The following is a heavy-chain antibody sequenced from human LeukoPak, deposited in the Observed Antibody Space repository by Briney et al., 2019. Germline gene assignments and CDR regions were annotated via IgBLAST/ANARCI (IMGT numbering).Heavy chain of an antibody. Sequence: SVKVSCKASGGTFSSYAISWVRQAPGQGLEWMGRIIPILGIANYAQKFQGRVTITADKPTSTAYMELSSLRSEDTAVYYCARGWFGDLHPHYYYGMDVWGQGTTVTVSS. CDR3: ARGWFGDLHPHYYYGMDV. D-gene: IGHD3-10*01. CDR2: IIPILGIA. J-gene: IGHJ6*02. CDR1: GGTFSSYA. V-gene: IGHV1-69*04.